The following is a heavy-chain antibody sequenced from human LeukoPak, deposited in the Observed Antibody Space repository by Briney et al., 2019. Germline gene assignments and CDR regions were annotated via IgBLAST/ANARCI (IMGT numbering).Heavy chain of an antibody. J-gene: IGHJ4*02. CDR3: ARDGIVGSPLFKFDY. V-gene: IGHV3-30-3*01. CDR2: ISFDGGNK. CDR1: GFTFNNYA. Sequence: GGSLRLSCAASGFTFNNYAIHWARQAPGKGLEWVAIISFDGGNKYYADSVKGRFTISRDNSKNTLYLQMNSLRAEDTAVYYCARDGIVGSPLFKFDYWGQGTLVTVSS. D-gene: IGHD1-26*01.